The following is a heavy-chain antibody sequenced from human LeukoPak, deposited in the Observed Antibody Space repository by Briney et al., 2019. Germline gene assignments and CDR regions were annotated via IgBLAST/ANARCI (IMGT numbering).Heavy chain of an antibody. CDR2: IYYSGST. J-gene: IGHJ5*02. V-gene: IGHV4-39*01. CDR1: GFTVSSNY. D-gene: IGHD6-6*01. Sequence: GSLRLSCAASGFTVSSNYMTWVRQPPGKELEWIGSIYYSGSTYYNPSLKSRVTISVDTSKNQFSLKLSSVTAADTAVYYCARLYSSSPANHWGQGTLVTVSS. CDR3: ARLYSSSPANH.